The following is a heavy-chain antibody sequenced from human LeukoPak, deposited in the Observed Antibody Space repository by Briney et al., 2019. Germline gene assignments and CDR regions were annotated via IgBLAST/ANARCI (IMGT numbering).Heavy chain of an antibody. CDR1: GFTFSSYN. CDR3: AKVTGGILTD. V-gene: IGHV3-23*01. Sequence: TGGSLRLSCTVSGFTFSSYNMNWVRQAPGKGLEWVSAISGSGGSTYYADSVKGRFTISRDNSKNTLYLQMNSLRAEDTAVYYCAKVTGGILTDWGQGTLVTVSS. CDR2: ISGSGGST. D-gene: IGHD3-9*01. J-gene: IGHJ4*02.